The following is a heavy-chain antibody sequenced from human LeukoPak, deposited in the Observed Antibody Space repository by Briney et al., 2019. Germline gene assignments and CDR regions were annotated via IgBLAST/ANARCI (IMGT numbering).Heavy chain of an antibody. CDR3: ARDYDDSSGYGAHDY. CDR1: GYTFTGYY. V-gene: IGHV1-2*02. CDR2: INPNSGGT. J-gene: IGHJ4*02. D-gene: IGHD3-22*01. Sequence: GASVKVSCKASGYTFTGYYMHWVRQAPGQGLEWMGWINPNSGGTKYAQRFQGRVTMSRDTSISTAYMELSRLRSDDTAVYYCARDYDDSSGYGAHDYWGQGTLVTVSS.